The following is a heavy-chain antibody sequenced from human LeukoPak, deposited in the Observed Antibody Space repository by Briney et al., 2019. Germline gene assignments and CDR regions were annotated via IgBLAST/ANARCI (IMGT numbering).Heavy chain of an antibody. D-gene: IGHD3-22*01. CDR3: AKGTSYYYDSSGYFPRPKYYFDY. V-gene: IGHV3-23*01. Sequence: GGSLRLSCAASGFTFDDYGMSWVRQAPGKGLEWVSAISGSGGSTYYADSVKGRFTISRDNSKNTLYLQMNSLRAEDTAVYYCAKGTSYYYDSSGYFPRPKYYFDYWGQGTLVTVSS. J-gene: IGHJ4*02. CDR1: GFTFDDYG. CDR2: ISGSGGST.